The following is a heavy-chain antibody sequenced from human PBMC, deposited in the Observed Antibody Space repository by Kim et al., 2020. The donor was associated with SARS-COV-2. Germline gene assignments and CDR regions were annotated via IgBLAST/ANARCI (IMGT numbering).Heavy chain of an antibody. D-gene: IGHD3-16*02. CDR2: IIPIFGTA. CDR3: ARGLPLSRLRLGELSPFDY. J-gene: IGHJ4*02. CDR1: GGTFSSYA. V-gene: IGHV1-69*13. Sequence: SVKVSCKASGGTFSSYAISWVRQAPGQGLEWMGGIIPIFGTANYAQKFQGRVTITADESTSTAYMELSSLRSEDTAVYYCARGLPLSRLRLGELSPFDYWGQGTLVTVSS.